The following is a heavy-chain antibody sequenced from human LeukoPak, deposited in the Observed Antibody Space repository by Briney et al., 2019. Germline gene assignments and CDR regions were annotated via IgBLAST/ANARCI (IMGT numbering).Heavy chain of an antibody. Sequence: ASVKVSCKASGYTFTSYPTNWFRQAPGQGLEWMGWIDTNTGNPTYAQGFTGRFVFSLDTSVTTAYLQISSLQAEDTAVYYCASSDDTSGYFLYWGQGTLVTASS. V-gene: IGHV7-4-1*02. CDR1: GYTFTSYP. CDR2: IDTNTGNP. J-gene: IGHJ4*02. D-gene: IGHD3-22*01. CDR3: ASSDDTSGYFLY.